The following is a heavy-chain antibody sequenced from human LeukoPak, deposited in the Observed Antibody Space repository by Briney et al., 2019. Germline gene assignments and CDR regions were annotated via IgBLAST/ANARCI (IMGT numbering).Heavy chain of an antibody. CDR3: ARDLLGYCSSTSCYTGAFDV. Sequence: GGSLRLSCAASGFTFSSYSMNWFRRAPGKGLEWVSYISSSSSTIYYADSVKGRFTISRDNAKTSLYLQMNSLRAEDTAVYYCARDLLGYCSSTSCYTGAFDVWGQGTMVTVSS. J-gene: IGHJ3*01. V-gene: IGHV3-48*01. CDR1: GFTFSSYS. D-gene: IGHD2-2*02. CDR2: ISSSSSTI.